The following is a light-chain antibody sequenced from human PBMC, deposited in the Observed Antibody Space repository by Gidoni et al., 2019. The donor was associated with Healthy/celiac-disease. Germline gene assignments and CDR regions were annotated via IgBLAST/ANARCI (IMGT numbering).Light chain of an antibody. CDR2: DTS. CDR3: LLSYSGARWV. V-gene: IGLV7-46*01. Sequence: VVTQEPSLTVSPGGTVTLTCGSSTGAVTSGHYPYWFQQKPGQAPRTLIYDTSNKHSWTPARFSGSLLGGKAALTLSGAQPEDEAEYYCLLSYSGARWVFGGGTKLTVL. CDR1: TGAVTSGHY. J-gene: IGLJ3*02.